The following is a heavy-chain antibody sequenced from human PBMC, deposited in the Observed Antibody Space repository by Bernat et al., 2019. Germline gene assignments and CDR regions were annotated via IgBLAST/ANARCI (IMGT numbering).Heavy chain of an antibody. Sequence: QVQLVESGGGVVQPGRSLRLSCAASGFTFNYYAMHWVRQARGKGLEWVAVISNDGSNKYYADSVKGRFTISRDNSKNTLYLQMNSLRAEDTAVYYCAKEDKLWFGELLDYYYYGMDVWGQGTTVTVSS. D-gene: IGHD3-10*01. CDR1: GFTFNYYA. J-gene: IGHJ6*02. CDR3: AKEDKLWFGELLDYYYYGMDV. CDR2: ISNDGSNK. V-gene: IGHV3-30*04.